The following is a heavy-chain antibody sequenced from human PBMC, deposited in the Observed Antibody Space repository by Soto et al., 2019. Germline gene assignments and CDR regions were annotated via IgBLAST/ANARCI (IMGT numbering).Heavy chain of an antibody. J-gene: IGHJ6*02. CDR3: ARNGYTYGMDV. V-gene: IGHV4-31*03. Sequence: LSLTCTVSGGSISSGGFYWSWVRQLPGKGLEWIAYIYDSWSTYYNPSLKSRVTISMDTSSNQFSLDLRSVTAADTAVYYCARNGYTYGMDVWGQGTTVTVSS. D-gene: IGHD5-18*01. CDR1: GGSISSGGFY. CDR2: IYDSWST.